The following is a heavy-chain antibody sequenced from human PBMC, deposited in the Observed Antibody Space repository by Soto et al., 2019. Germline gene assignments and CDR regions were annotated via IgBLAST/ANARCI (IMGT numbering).Heavy chain of an antibody. D-gene: IGHD6-19*01. V-gene: IGHV3-53*04. Sequence: GGSLRLSCAASGFTVSSNYMSWVRQAPGKGLEWVSVIYSGGSTYYADSVKGRFTIPRHNSKNTLYLQMNSLRAEDTAVYYCASYSSGWYAFDIWGQGTMVTVSS. CDR3: ASYSSGWYAFDI. CDR1: GFTVSSNY. J-gene: IGHJ3*02. CDR2: IYSGGST.